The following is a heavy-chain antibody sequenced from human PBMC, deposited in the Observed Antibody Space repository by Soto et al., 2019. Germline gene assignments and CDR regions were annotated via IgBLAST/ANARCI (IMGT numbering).Heavy chain of an antibody. CDR2: IIPIFGTA. D-gene: IGHD3-22*01. V-gene: IGHV1-69*01. J-gene: IGHJ4*02. Sequence: QVQLVQSGAEVKKPGSSVKVSCKASGGTFISYAISWLRQAPGQGLEWMGGIIPIFGTANYAQKFQRRVTSTADEYTSTAYMELSSLRSEDTAVYYCARPHVRYYYDSSGYGQFDYWGQGTMVTVSS. CDR3: ARPHVRYYYDSSGYGQFDY. CDR1: GGTFISYA.